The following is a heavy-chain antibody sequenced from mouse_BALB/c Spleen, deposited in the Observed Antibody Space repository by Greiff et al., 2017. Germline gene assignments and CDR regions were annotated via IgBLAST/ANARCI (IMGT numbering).Heavy chain of an antibody. Sequence: EVKLVETGGGLVQPKGSLKLSCAASGFTFNTNAMNWVRQAPGKGLEWVARIRSKSNNYATYYVDSVKDRFTISRDDSQSMLYLQMNNLKTEDTAMYYCVRGATATWWYFDVWGAGTTVTVSS. CDR3: VRGATATWWYFDV. D-gene: IGHD1-2*01. V-gene: IGHV10S3*01. J-gene: IGHJ1*01. CDR2: IRSKSNNYAT. CDR1: GFTFNTNA.